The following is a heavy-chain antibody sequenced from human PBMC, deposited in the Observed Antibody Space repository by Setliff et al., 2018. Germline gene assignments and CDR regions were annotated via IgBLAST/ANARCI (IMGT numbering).Heavy chain of an antibody. J-gene: IGHJ4*02. CDR2: IDYSGSNY. Sequence: PSETLSLTCTVSGDSISSSNYYWAWIRQSPGQGLEWIGNIDYSGSNYYYNPSLKSRVTISVDTSKNQFSLKVNSVTAADTAIYYCARGLNSVSWTFAYWGQGSLVTVSS. CDR1: GDSISSSNYY. D-gene: IGHD2-15*01. V-gene: IGHV4-39*01. CDR3: ARGLNSVSWTFAY.